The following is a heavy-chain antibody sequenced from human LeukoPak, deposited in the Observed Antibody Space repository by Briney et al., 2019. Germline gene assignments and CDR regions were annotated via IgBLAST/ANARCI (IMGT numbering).Heavy chain of an antibody. CDR2: ISGSGGST. D-gene: IGHD2-21*01. V-gene: IGHV3-48*01. CDR3: ARDRVTGEFGDY. J-gene: IGHJ4*02. Sequence: PGGSLRLSCAASGFTFSSYSMNWVRQAPGKGLEWASAISGSGGSTYYADSVKGRFTISRDNAKNSLYLQMNSLRAEDTAVYYCARDRVTGEFGDYWGQGTLVTVSS. CDR1: GFTFSSYS.